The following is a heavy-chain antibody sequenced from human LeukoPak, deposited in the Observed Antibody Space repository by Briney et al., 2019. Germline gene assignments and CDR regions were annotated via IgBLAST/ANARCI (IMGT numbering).Heavy chain of an antibody. V-gene: IGHV3-7*01. CDR2: IKQDGSEK. CDR3: ARGHWLDSFDY. J-gene: IGHJ4*02. CDR1: GFTFSRYW. Sequence: GGSLRLSCASSGFTFSRYWMSWVRQAPGKGLEWVANIKQDGSEKYYVDSVKDRFTISRDNANNSLYLQMNSLRAEDTAVYYCARGHWLDSFDYWGQGTLVTVSS. D-gene: IGHD6-19*01.